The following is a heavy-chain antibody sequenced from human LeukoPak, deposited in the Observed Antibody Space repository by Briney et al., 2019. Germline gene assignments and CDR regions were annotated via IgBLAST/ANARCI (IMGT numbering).Heavy chain of an antibody. CDR1: GGSFSGYY. CDR2: INHSGST. D-gene: IGHD2-2*01. CDR3: ARAGYCSSTSCSLLRKYFQH. V-gene: IGHV4-34*01. Sequence: SETLSLTCAVYGGSFSGYYWSWIRQPPGKGLEWIGEINHSGSTNYNPSLKSRVTISVDTSKNQFSLKLSSVTAADTAVDYCARAGYCSSTSCSLLRKYFQHWGQGTLVTVSS. J-gene: IGHJ1*01.